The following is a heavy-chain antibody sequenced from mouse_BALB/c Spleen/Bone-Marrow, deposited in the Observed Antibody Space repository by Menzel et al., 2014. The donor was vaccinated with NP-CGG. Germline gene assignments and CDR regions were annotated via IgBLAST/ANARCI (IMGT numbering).Heavy chain of an antibody. D-gene: IGHD2-1*01. CDR3: AGNGNYGAWFAY. V-gene: IGHV14-3*02. CDR2: IDPANGNT. J-gene: IGHJ3*01. Sequence: VQLQQSGAELVKPGASVKLSCTASGFNIKDTYMHWVKQRPEQGLEWIGRIDPANGNTKYDPKFQGKATITADTSSNTAYLQLSSLTSKDTAVYYCAGNGNYGAWFAYWGQGTLVTVSA. CDR1: GFNIKDTY.